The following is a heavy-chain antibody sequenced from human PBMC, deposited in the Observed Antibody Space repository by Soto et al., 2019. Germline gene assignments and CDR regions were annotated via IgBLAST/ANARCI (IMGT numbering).Heavy chain of an antibody. CDR3: ARDHSLTGTTTYGMDV. V-gene: IGHV3-30-3*01. J-gene: IGHJ6*02. D-gene: IGHD1-7*01. CDR1: GFTFSSYA. CDR2: ISYDGSNK. Sequence: QVQLVESGGGVVQPGRSLRLSCAASGFTFSSYAMHWVRQAPGKGLEWVAVISYDGSNKYYADSVKGRFTISRDNSKNTLYLQMNSLRAEDTAVYYCARDHSLTGTTTYGMDVWGQGTTVTVSS.